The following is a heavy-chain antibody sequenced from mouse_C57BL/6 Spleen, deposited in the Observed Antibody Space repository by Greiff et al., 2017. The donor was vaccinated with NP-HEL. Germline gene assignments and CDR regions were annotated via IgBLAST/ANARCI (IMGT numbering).Heavy chain of an antibody. CDR3: ARRNYYGSSYDAMDY. CDR1: GYTFTSYW. Sequence: QVQLQQPGAELVMPGASVKLSCKASGYTFTSYWMHWVKQRPGQGLEWIGEIDPSDSYTNYNQKFKGKSTLTVDKSSSTAYIQLSSLTSEDSAVYYCARRNYYGSSYDAMDYWGQGTSVTVSS. J-gene: IGHJ4*01. V-gene: IGHV1-69*01. CDR2: IDPSDSYT. D-gene: IGHD1-1*01.